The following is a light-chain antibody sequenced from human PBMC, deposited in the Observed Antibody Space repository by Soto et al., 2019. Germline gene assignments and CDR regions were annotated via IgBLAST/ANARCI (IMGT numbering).Light chain of an antibody. J-gene: IGKJ3*01. CDR3: QQRSNWL. Sequence: EIVLTQSPATLSSSPGERATLSCRASQGASKYLAWYQQKPGQSPRLLIYDASNRATGIPARFSGSGSGTDFTLTICSLEPQDFAVYYCQQRSNWLFGPGTKVDIK. CDR1: QGASKY. V-gene: IGKV3-11*01. CDR2: DAS.